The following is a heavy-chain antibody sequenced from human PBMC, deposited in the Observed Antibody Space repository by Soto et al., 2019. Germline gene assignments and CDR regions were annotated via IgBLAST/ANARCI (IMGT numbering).Heavy chain of an antibody. D-gene: IGHD3-3*01. CDR1: GFTFSSYA. CDR2: ISGSGGST. CDR3: AKDREVYYDFCSGYYPNWFDP. V-gene: IGHV3-23*01. Sequence: EVQLLESGGGLVQPGGSLRLSCAASGFTFSSYAMSWVRQAPGKGLEWVSAISGSGGSTYYADSVKDRFTISRDNSKNTLYLQMNSLRAEDTAVYYCAKDREVYYDFCSGYYPNWFDPWGQGTLVTVSS. J-gene: IGHJ5*02.